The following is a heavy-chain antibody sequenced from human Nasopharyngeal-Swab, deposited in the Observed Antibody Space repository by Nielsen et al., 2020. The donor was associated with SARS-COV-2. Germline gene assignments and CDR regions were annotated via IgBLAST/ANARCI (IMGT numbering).Heavy chain of an antibody. CDR2: ISAYNGKT. V-gene: IGHV1-18*01. CDR3: ARFCGYDSQNGFDI. D-gene: IGHD3-3*01. Sequence: ASVKVSCKASGYTFTSYGITWVRQAPGQGLEWMAWISAYNGKTNYAQNLQGRVTMTTDTSTSTAYMELRSLRSDDTAVYFCARFCGYDSQNGFDIWGQGTMVTVSS. CDR1: GYTFTSYG. J-gene: IGHJ3*02.